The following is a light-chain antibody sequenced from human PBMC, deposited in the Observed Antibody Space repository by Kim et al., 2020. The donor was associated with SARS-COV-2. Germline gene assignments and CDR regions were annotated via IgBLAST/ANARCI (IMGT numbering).Light chain of an antibody. Sequence: EIVLTQSPATLSLSPGERATLSCRASQSVHIFLSWYQQRPGQAPRLLVYDASNRATGVHARFSGSGSGTDFSLTISSLEPEDFVTYCCHHRSAWPRTFGGGTKVDIK. CDR2: DAS. V-gene: IGKV3-11*01. J-gene: IGKJ4*01. CDR1: QSVHIF. CDR3: HHRSAWPRT.